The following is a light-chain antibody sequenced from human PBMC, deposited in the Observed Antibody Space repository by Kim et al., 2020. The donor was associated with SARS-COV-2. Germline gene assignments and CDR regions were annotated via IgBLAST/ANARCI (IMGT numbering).Light chain of an antibody. CDR3: QQSYSTPYS. Sequence: ASVGARVTIHCRASQSISSDLNWYQQKPGKAPKLLLYAASSLQSVVPSMFSGSGSGTDFTLTISSLQPEDFATYYCQQSYSTPYSFGQGTKLEI. J-gene: IGKJ2*03. V-gene: IGKV1-39*01. CDR1: QSISSD. CDR2: AAS.